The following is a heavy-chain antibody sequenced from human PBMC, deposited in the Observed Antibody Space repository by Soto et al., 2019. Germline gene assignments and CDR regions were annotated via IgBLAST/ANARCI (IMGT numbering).Heavy chain of an antibody. CDR1: GGTFSSYA. J-gene: IGHJ6*02. CDR2: IIPIFGTA. CDR3: ARGHVGYSSSWYLGTGYYYYGMDV. Sequence: AASVKVSCKASGGTFSSYAISWVRQAPGQGLEWMGGIIPIFGTANYAQKFQGRVTITADESTSTAYMELSSLRSEDTAVYYCARGHVGYSSSWYLGTGYYYYGMDVWGQGTTVTVSS. V-gene: IGHV1-69*13. D-gene: IGHD6-13*01.